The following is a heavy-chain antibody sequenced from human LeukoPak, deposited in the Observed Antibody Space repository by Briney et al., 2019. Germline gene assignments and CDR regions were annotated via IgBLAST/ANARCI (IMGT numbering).Heavy chain of an antibody. CDR3: ARDHVVMRWFDP. D-gene: IGHD3-22*01. V-gene: IGHV4-30-2*01. CDR1: GGSISSGGYY. J-gene: IGHJ5*02. CDR2: IYHSGST. Sequence: PSETLSLTCTVSGGSISSGGYYWSWIRQPPGKGLEWIGYIYHSGSTYYNPSLKSRVTISVDRSKNQFSLKLSSVTAADTAVYYCARDHVVMRWFDPWGQGTLVTVSS.